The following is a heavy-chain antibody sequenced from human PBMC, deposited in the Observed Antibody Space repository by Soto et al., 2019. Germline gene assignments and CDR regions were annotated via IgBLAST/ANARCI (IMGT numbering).Heavy chain of an antibody. CDR3: ARARGEAPMVQEDGFDY. CDR1: GGTFSSDA. J-gene: IGHJ4*02. Sequence: QVQLVQSGAEVKKPGSSVKVSCKASGGTFSSDAISWVRQAPGQGLEWMGGSIPILAPANYAQKFQGRVTSTADEATTTADREPSRRTSEDTAMYFCARARGEAPMVQEDGFDYWGQGTRVSVAS. V-gene: IGHV1-69*01. CDR2: SIPILAPA. D-gene: IGHD1-1*01.